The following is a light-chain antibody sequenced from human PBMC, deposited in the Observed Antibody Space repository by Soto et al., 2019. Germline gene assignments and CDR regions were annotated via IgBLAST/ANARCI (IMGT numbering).Light chain of an antibody. V-gene: IGKV3-20*01. CDR3: QQHGTAPYT. J-gene: IGKJ2*01. CDR1: QCVSGGL. Sequence: EVVLTQSPATLSLSPGERATVSCRASQCVSGGLLVWYQQKPGQAPRLLMSGTSRRATGIPDRFSGSGSGTDFTLTISRLEPEDFAVYYCQQHGTAPYTFGQGTKVEIK. CDR2: GTS.